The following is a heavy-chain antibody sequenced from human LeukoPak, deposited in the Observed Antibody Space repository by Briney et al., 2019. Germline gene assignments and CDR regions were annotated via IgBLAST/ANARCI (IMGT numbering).Heavy chain of an antibody. V-gene: IGHV4-34*01. CDR2: INHSGST. D-gene: IGHD3-10*01. J-gene: IGHJ5*02. Sequence: SETLSLTCAVYGGSFSGYYWSWIRQPPGKGLEWIGEINHSGSTNYNPSLKSRVTISVDTSKNQFSLKLSSVTAADTAVYYCARRPRGGWFDPWGQGTLVTVSS. CDR3: ARRPRGGWFDP. CDR1: GGSFSGYY.